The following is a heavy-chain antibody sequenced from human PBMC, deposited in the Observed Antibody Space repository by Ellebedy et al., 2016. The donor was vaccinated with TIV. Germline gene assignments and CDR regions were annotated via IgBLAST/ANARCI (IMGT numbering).Heavy chain of an antibody. CDR3: ARTTAYYGSGSYYYDY. CDR2: INHSGST. D-gene: IGHD3-10*01. CDR1: GGSFSGYY. Sequence: SETLSLXXAVYGGSFSGYYWSWIRQPPGKGLEWIGEINHSGSTNYNPSLKSRVTISVDTSKNQFSLKLSSVTAADTAVYYCARTTAYYGSGSYYYDYWGQGTLVTVSS. J-gene: IGHJ4*02. V-gene: IGHV4-34*01.